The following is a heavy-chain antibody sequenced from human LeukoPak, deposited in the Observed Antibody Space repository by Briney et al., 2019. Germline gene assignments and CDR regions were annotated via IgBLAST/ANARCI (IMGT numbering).Heavy chain of an antibody. CDR3: ARDRLRLGYERTNWFDP. D-gene: IGHD2-15*01. J-gene: IGHJ5*02. CDR1: GYTFTGYY. CDR2: INPNSGGT. Sequence: ASVKVSCEASGYTFTGYYIHWVRQAPGQGLEWMGWINPNSGGTNYAQKFQGRVTMTRDTSISTVYMELSRLRSDDTAVYYCARDRLRLGYERTNWFDPWGQGTLVTVSS. V-gene: IGHV1-2*02.